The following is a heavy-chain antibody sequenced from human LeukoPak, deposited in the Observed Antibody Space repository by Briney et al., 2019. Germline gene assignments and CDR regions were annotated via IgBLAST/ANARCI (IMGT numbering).Heavy chain of an antibody. D-gene: IGHD3-9*01. CDR3: SRDILTGPRAFDI. CDR2: IYTSGST. Sequence: SETLSLTCTVSGASITSYFWSWIRQPAGKGLEWIGRIYTSGSTNYNPSLKSRVTMSVDTSKNQFSLKLSSVTAADTAVYYCSRDILTGPRAFDIWGQGTMVTVSS. CDR1: GASITSYF. V-gene: IGHV4-4*07. J-gene: IGHJ3*02.